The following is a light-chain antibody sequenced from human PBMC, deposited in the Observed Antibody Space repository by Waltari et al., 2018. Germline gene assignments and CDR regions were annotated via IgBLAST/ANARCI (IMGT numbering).Light chain of an antibody. Sequence: QSAPTQPRSVSGSPGQSVTISCTGTSSDVGGYNYVSWYQQHPGKAPKVMIYDVSKRPAGVPDRVSGSKSGNTASLTISGLQAEDEADYYCCPYAGSYTWVFGGGTKLTVL. CDR1: SSDVGGYNY. CDR2: DVS. CDR3: CPYAGSYTWV. J-gene: IGLJ3*02. V-gene: IGLV2-11*01.